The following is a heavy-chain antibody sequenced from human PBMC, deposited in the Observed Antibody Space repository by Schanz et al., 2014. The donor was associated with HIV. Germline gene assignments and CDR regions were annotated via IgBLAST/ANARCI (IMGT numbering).Heavy chain of an antibody. J-gene: IGHJ5*02. CDR1: GYIFTSNG. Sequence: QVQLVQSGAEVKKPGASVRVSCKTSGYIFTSNGISWVRQAPGQGLEWMGWISPSNGNTNYAQKFQGRVTMTTDTSTSTAYMDLRSLRSDDTDVYYCAREKTTLNWFDPWGQGTLVTVSS. CDR2: ISPSNGNT. CDR3: AREKTTLNWFDP. V-gene: IGHV1-18*01.